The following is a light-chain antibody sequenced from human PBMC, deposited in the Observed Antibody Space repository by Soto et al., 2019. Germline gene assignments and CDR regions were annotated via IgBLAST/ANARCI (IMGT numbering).Light chain of an antibody. CDR3: QHYGSSPWM. CDR1: QSISSSY. Sequence: EIVLTQSPGTLSFSPGERATLSYRASQSISSSYLAWYQQKPGQAPRLLIYGASSRATGIPDRFSGSGSGTDFTLTISRLEPEDFAVYYCQHYGSSPWMFGQGTKVEIK. CDR2: GAS. J-gene: IGKJ1*01. V-gene: IGKV3-20*01.